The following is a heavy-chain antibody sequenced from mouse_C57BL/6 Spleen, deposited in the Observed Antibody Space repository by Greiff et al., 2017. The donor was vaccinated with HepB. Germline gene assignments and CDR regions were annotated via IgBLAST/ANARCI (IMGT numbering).Heavy chain of an antibody. CDR1: GYAFSSSW. Sequence: VQLQQSGPELVKPGASVKISCKASGYAFSSSWMNWVKQRPGKGLEWIGRIYPGDGDTNYNGKFKGKATLTADKSSSTAYMQLSSLTSEDSAVYFCARFRDDYDRDYYAMDYWGQGTSVTVSS. CDR2: IYPGDGDT. D-gene: IGHD2-4*01. J-gene: IGHJ4*01. CDR3: ARFRDDYDRDYYAMDY. V-gene: IGHV1-82*01.